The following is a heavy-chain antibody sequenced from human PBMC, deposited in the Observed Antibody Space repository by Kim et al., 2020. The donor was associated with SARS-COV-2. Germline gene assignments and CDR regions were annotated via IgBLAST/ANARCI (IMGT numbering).Heavy chain of an antibody. J-gene: IGHJ4*02. CDR1: GYSFTSYW. CDR3: ATSIAPYYDFWSGYYFCDY. Sequence: GESLKISCKGSGYSFTSYWISWVRQMPGKGLEWMGRIDPSDSYTNYSPSFQGHVTISADKSISTAYLQWSSLKASDTAMYYCATSIAPYYDFWSGYYFCDYWGQGTLVTVSS. D-gene: IGHD3-3*01. CDR2: IDPSDSYT. V-gene: IGHV5-10-1*01.